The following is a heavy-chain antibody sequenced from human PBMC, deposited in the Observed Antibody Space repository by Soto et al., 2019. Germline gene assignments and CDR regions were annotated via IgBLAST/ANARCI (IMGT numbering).Heavy chain of an antibody. CDR2: IYPSGST. Sequence: SETLSLTCTVSGGSISGHSWIWIRQPAGKGLEWIGHIYPSGSTSYNPSLRSRVTMSLDTSSNQIFLNLTSVTAADTAVFYCVRGRSYSVYDFWGPGTLVTV. J-gene: IGHJ4*02. V-gene: IGHV4-4*07. CDR1: GGSISGHS. CDR3: VRGRSYSVYDF. D-gene: IGHD5-12*01.